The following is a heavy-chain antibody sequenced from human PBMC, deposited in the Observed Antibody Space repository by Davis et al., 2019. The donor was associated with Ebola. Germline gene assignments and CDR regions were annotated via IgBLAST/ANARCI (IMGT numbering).Heavy chain of an antibody. CDR3: ARGGRTIFGVVITPRFDY. Sequence: ASVKVSCKASGYTFTSYGISWVRQAPGQGLEWMGWISAYNGNTNYAQKLQGRVTMTTDTSTSTAYMELRSLRSDDTAVYYCARGGRTIFGVVITPRFDYWGQGTLVTVSS. CDR1: GYTFTSYG. J-gene: IGHJ4*02. D-gene: IGHD3-3*01. CDR2: ISAYNGNT. V-gene: IGHV1-18*01.